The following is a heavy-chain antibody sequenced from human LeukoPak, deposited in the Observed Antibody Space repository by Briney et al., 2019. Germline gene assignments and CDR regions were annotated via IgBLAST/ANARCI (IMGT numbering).Heavy chain of an antibody. CDR1: VYTFTGYY. CDR3: ARDFIGAAAAFDI. D-gene: IGHD3-10*01. CDR2: INPNSGGT. J-gene: IGHJ3*02. V-gene: IGHV1-2*06. Sequence: ASVKVSCKASVYTFTGYYMHWVRQAPGQGLEWMGRINPNSGGTNYAQKFQSRVTMTRDTSISTAYMELSRLRSDDTAVYYCARDFIGAAAAFDIWGQGTMVTVSS.